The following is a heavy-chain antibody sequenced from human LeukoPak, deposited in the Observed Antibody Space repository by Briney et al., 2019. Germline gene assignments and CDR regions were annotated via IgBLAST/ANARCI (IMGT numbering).Heavy chain of an antibody. CDR2: ISSSRSYI. CDR1: GFTFSSYE. Sequence: PGGSLRLFCAASGFTFSSYEMNWVRQAPGKGLEWVSSISSSRSYIYNADSVKGRFTISRDNAKNSLYLQMNSLRAEDTAVYYFARDHCSSTSCFPSGTNYFDSWGQGTPVTVSS. J-gene: IGHJ4*02. D-gene: IGHD2-2*01. CDR3: ARDHCSSTSCFPSGTNYFDS. V-gene: IGHV3-21*01.